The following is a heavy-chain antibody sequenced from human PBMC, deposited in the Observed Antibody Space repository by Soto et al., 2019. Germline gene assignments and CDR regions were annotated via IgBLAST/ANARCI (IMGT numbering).Heavy chain of an antibody. V-gene: IGHV3-30*18. J-gene: IGHJ4*02. D-gene: IGHD1-7*01. CDR3: AKSDLNYFFFDY. CDR1: GFTFSTYG. Sequence: GGSLRLSCAASGFTFSTYGIHWVRQAPGKGLEWVAVISYSGSYIYYADPVKGRFTISRDNSRNTVYLQMNSLRADDTAVYYCAKSDLNYFFFDYWGQGTLVTVSS. CDR2: ISYSGSYI.